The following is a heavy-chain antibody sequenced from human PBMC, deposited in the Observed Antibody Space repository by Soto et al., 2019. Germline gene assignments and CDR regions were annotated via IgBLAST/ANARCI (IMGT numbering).Heavy chain of an antibody. J-gene: IGHJ4*02. D-gene: IGHD3-10*01. Sequence: GGSLRLSCAASGFTFSSYGMHWVRQAPGKGLEWVAVISYDGSNKYYADSVKGRFTISRDNSKNTLYLQMNSLRAEDTAVYYCAKIGSLAYGSGFFDYWSQGTLVTVSS. CDR2: ISYDGSNK. CDR1: GFTFSSYG. V-gene: IGHV3-30*18. CDR3: AKIGSLAYGSGFFDY.